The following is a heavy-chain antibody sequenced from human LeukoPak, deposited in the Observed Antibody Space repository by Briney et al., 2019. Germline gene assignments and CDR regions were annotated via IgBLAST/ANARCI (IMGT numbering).Heavy chain of an antibody. D-gene: IGHD2-2*01. CDR2: LWYDGSNK. V-gene: IGHV3-33*01. CDR1: GFTFSSYG. Sequence: GGTLRSSCAASGFTFSSYGMHWVRQAPGKGLERVAVLWYDGSNKYYADSVEGRFTISRDNSKNTLYLQMNSLRAEDTAVYYCARDACSSTSCYTPAYYYMDVWGKGTTVTVSS. J-gene: IGHJ6*03. CDR3: ARDACSSTSCYTPAYYYMDV.